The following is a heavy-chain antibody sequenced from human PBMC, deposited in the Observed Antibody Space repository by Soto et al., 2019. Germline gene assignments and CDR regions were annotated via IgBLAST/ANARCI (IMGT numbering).Heavy chain of an antibody. CDR3: AKDPQDYFDY. Sequence: GGSPRLSCAASGFTFSSYGMHWVRQAPGKGLEWVAVISYDGSNKYYADSVKGRFTISRDNSKNTLYLQMNSLRAEDTAVYYCAKDPQDYFDYWGQGTLVTVSS. CDR2: ISYDGSNK. J-gene: IGHJ4*02. CDR1: GFTFSSYG. V-gene: IGHV3-30*18.